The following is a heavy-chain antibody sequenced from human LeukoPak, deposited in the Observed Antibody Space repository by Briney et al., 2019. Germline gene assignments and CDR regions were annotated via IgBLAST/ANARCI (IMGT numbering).Heavy chain of an antibody. D-gene: IGHD3-22*01. CDR2: IYHSGST. V-gene: IGHV4-38-2*02. CDR3: AIHYYDSSGGLGWFDP. CDR1: GYSICSGYY. J-gene: IGHJ5*02. Sequence: SETLSLTCTVSGYSICSGYYWGWIRPPPGTGLEWIGNIYHSGSTYYNPSLKSRVTISVDTSKNQFSLKLSSVTAADTAVYYCAIHYYDSSGGLGWFDPWGQGTLVTVSS.